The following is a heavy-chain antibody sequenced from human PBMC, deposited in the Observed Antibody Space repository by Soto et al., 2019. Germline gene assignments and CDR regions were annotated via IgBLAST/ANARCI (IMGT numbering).Heavy chain of an antibody. CDR3: ARVSYSSYPRYYHYGMDV. J-gene: IGHJ6*02. D-gene: IGHD6-13*01. V-gene: IGHV4-30-2*01. CDR2: IYHSGST. Sequence: SETLSLTCAVSGGSISSGGYSWSWIRQPPGKGLEWIGYIYHSGSTYYNPSLKSRVTISVDRSKNQFSLKLSSVTAADTAVYYCARVSYSSYPRYYHYGMDVWGQGTTVTVSS. CDR1: GGSISSGGYS.